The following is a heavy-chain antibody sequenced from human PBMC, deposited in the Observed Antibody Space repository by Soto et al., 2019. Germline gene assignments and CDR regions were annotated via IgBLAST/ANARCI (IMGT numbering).Heavy chain of an antibody. J-gene: IGHJ4*02. CDR2: IYNSGST. Sequence: QVQLQESGPRLVEPSQTLSLTCTVSGGSVSSDYYCWSWIRQPPGRGLEWIGHIYNSGSTYSSPSRKSRVTVSVDTAKNQCALRLSSVTAADTAMYYCARGPRGDKVDYWGQGILVTVSS. CDR1: GGSVSSDYYC. CDR3: ARGPRGDKVDY. D-gene: IGHD3-16*01. V-gene: IGHV4-30-4*01.